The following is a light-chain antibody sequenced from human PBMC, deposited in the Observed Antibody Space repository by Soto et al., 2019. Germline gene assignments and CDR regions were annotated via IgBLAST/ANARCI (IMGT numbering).Light chain of an antibody. J-gene: IGLJ2*01. CDR1: SNDVGAYDY. CDR2: EVT. V-gene: IGLV2-14*01. Sequence: QSALTQPASVSGSPGQSITISCTGTSNDVGAYDYVSWYQQHPGKAPKLISYEVTYRPSGVSNRFSGSQSGNTASLTISGLQAEDEADYYCSSYRGSSTLTFGGGTKVTVL. CDR3: SSYRGSSTLT.